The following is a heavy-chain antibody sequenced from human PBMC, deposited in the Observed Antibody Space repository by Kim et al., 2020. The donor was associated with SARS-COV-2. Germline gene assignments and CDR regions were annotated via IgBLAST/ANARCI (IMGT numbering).Heavy chain of an antibody. D-gene: IGHD7-27*01. CDR1: GGSISSYY. CDR2: IYYSGST. V-gene: IGHV4-59*01. CDR3: ARDLGYGMDV. Sequence: SETLSLTCTVSGGSISSYYWSWIRQPPGKGLEWIGYIYYSGSTNYNPSLKSRVTISVDTSKNQFSLKLSSVTAADTAVYYCARDLGYGMDVWGQGTTVTVSS. J-gene: IGHJ6*02.